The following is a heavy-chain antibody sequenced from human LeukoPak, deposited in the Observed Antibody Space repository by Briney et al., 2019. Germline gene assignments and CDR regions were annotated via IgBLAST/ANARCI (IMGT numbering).Heavy chain of an antibody. Sequence: PGGSLRLSCAASGFTFSDYWMSWVRQAPGKGLVWVANIKQDGSEKYYVASVKGRFTISRDNAKNSLYLQMNSLRAEDTAVYYCARGPRGYSYAWGYWGQGTLVTVSS. CDR1: GFTFSDYW. D-gene: IGHD5-18*01. CDR3: ARGPRGYSYAWGY. J-gene: IGHJ4*02. CDR2: IKQDGSEK. V-gene: IGHV3-7*05.